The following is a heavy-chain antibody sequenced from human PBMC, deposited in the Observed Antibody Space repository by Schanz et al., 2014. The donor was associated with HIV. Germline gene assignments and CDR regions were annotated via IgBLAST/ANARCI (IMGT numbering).Heavy chain of an antibody. Sequence: EVQLLESGGGLVQPGGSLRLSCAASGFTFSVYAMNWVRQAPGKGLEWVSSIDSSSSYKYYADSVKGRFTISRDNAKNSLYLQMNTLRAEDTAVYYCAREDGWFGDIYYFGLDVWGRGTTVTVSS. D-gene: IGHD3-10*01. CDR1: GFTFSVYA. V-gene: IGHV3-21*01. CDR3: AREDGWFGDIYYFGLDV. CDR2: IDSSSSYK. J-gene: IGHJ6*02.